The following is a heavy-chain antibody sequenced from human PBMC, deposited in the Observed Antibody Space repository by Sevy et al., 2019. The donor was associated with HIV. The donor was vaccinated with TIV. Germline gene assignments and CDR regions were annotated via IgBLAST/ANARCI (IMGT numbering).Heavy chain of an antibody. D-gene: IGHD3-10*01. CDR1: GFTFSTYT. J-gene: IGHJ3*02. V-gene: IGHV3-21*01. CDR2: ISFSSNYI. CDR3: ARPYGSGSWEAFDI. Sequence: GWSLRLSCAASGFTFSTYTMNWVRQAPGKGLEWVSSISFSSNYIYYADSVKGRFTISRDNAKNSLYLQMSSLRAEDTAVYYCARPYGSGSWEAFDIWGQGTMVTVSS.